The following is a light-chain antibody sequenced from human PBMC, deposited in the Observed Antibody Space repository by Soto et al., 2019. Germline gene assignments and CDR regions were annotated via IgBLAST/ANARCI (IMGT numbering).Light chain of an antibody. CDR3: SSYTISSPRV. J-gene: IGLJ1*01. Sequence: QSALTQPASVSGSPGQSITISCTGTSSDVGGYNYVSWYQQHPGKAPKLMIYDVSNRPSGVSNRFSGSKSGNTASLTISGLQAEDEADYYCSSYTISSPRVFGTGTKVTVL. V-gene: IGLV2-14*01. CDR1: SSDVGGYNY. CDR2: DVS.